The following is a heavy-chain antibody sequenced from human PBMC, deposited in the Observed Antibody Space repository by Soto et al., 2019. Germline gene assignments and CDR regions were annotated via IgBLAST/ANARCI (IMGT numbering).Heavy chain of an antibody. J-gene: IGHJ6*02. Sequence: PGGSLRLSCAASGFTFRSYAMHWVRQAPGKGLEWVAVISYDGSNKYYADSVKGRFTISRDNSKNTLYLQMNSLRAEDTAVYYCARVYYDSSGDLRPSYYYGMDVWGQGTTVTVSS. CDR3: ARVYYDSSGDLRPSYYYGMDV. V-gene: IGHV3-30-3*01. CDR2: ISYDGSNK. D-gene: IGHD3-22*01. CDR1: GFTFRSYA.